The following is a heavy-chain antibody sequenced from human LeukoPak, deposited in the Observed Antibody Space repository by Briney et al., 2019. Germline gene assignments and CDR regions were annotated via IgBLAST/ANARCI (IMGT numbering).Heavy chain of an antibody. CDR1: GFSLSTSGVC. CDR2: TDWDDDK. J-gene: IGHJ4*02. CDR3: ARIWGTVIDY. Sequence: SGPTLVNPTQTLTLTCTFSGFSLSTSGVCVSWIRQPPGKALEWLARTDWDDDKSYSTSLKTRLTISKDTSKNQVVLTMTNMDPVDTATYYCARIWGTVIDYWGQGTLVTVSS. V-gene: IGHV2-70*11. D-gene: IGHD3-16*01.